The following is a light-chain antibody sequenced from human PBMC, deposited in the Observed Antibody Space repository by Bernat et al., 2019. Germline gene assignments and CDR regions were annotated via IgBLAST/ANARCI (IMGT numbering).Light chain of an antibody. CDR1: QSVSSSY. Sequence: EIVLTQSPGTLSLSPGERATLSCRVSQSVSSSYLAWYQQKPGQAPRLLIYGASSGATGIPDRFSGSGSGTDFTLTISRLEPEDFAVYYCQQYGSSPETFGQGTKVEIK. CDR2: GAS. J-gene: IGKJ1*01. CDR3: QQYGSSPET. V-gene: IGKV3-20*01.